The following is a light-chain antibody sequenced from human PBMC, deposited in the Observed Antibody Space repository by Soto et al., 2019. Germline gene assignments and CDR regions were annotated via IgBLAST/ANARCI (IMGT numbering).Light chain of an antibody. V-gene: IGKV3-20*01. CDR1: QSVGNSY. Sequence: EIVLTQSPGTLSLSPGERATLSCRASQSVGNSYLVCYQQKPGQAPRRLIYGASSRGSGSPDRFSGSGSVTDSTLPCSSLETGGYNVYYCQHYGSTHYAFGQGTKLVIK. J-gene: IGKJ2*01. CDR2: GAS. CDR3: QHYGSTHYA.